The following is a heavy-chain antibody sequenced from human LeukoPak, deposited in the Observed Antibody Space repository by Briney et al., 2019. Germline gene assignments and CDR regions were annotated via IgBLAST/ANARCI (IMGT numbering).Heavy chain of an antibody. CDR3: ARRRNGGYNWFDP. D-gene: IGHD2-8*01. Sequence: ASVKVSCKASGYTFTGYYMHWVRQAPGQGLGWMGWINPNSGGTNYAQKFQGRVTMTRDTSISTAYMELSRLRSDDTAVYYCARRRNGGYNWFDPWGQGTLVTVSS. CDR2: INPNSGGT. J-gene: IGHJ5*02. CDR1: GYTFTGYY. V-gene: IGHV1-2*02.